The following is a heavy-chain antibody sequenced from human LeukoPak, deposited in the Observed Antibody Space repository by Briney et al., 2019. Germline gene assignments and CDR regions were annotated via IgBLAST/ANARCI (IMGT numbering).Heavy chain of an antibody. J-gene: IGHJ4*02. D-gene: IGHD6-19*01. CDR2: IKQDGREQ. V-gene: IGHV3-7*01. CDR3: ARLWAVAGTVDDY. CDR1: GFTLSTYW. Sequence: GGSLRLSCAASGFTLSTYWMSWARQAAGKRPDWVANIKQDGREQYHVDSVKGRFTISRDNARNSLDLQINSLRAEDTAVYYCARLWAVAGTVDDYWGQGTLVTVSS.